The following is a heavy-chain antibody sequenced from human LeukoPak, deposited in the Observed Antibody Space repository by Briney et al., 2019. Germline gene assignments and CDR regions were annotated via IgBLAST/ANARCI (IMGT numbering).Heavy chain of an antibody. CDR3: ARVTSSTPPYDAFDI. Sequence: GASVKVSCKASGYTFTSYGISWVRQAPGQGLEWTGWISAYNGNTSYAQKLQGRVTMTTDTSTSTAYMELRSLRSDDTAVYYCARVTSSTPPYDAFDIWGQGTMVTVSS. CDR1: GYTFTSYG. V-gene: IGHV1-18*01. CDR2: ISAYNGNT. J-gene: IGHJ3*02. D-gene: IGHD6-13*01.